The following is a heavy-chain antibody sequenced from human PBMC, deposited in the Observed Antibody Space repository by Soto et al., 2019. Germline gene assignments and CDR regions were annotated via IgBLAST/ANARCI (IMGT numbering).Heavy chain of an antibody. CDR3: ARDIRGYSRAFDY. CDR2: IYYTGST. J-gene: IGHJ4*02. V-gene: IGHV4-61*01. D-gene: IGHD5-18*01. CDR1: GFSVRRASYS. Sequence: SDTPSPTSPLSGFSVRRASYSGTGLLPPPGKGLEWIGYIYYTGSTNYNPSLKSRVTISVDTSKNQFSLKVTSVTAADTAVYYCARDIRGYSRAFDYWGQGNLVNGSA.